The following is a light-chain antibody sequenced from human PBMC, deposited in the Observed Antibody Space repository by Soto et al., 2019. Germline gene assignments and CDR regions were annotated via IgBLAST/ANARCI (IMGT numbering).Light chain of an antibody. CDR3: QQYNNWPPWT. V-gene: IGKV3-15*01. CDR1: QSVSSSY. J-gene: IGKJ1*01. Sequence: EIVLTQSPGTLSLSPEERATLSCRASQSVSSSYLAWYQHKPGQAPSLLIYGASTRASGVPVRFSGSGSKTEFTLTISSLQAEDFAVYYCQQYNNWPPWTFGQGTKVDI. CDR2: GAS.